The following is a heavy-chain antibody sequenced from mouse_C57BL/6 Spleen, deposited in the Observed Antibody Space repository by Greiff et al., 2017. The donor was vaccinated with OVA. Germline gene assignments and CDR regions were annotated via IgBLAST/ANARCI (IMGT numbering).Heavy chain of an antibody. D-gene: IGHD2-4*01. CDR3: ARDDYDGYAMDY. CDR1: GYAFSSSW. J-gene: IGHJ4*01. V-gene: IGHV1-82*01. Sequence: QVQLQQSGPELVKPGASVKISCKASGYAFSSSWMNWVKQRPGKGLEWIGRIYPGDGDTNYNGKFKGKATLTADKSSSTAYMQLSSLTSEDSEVYFCARDDYDGYAMDYWGQGTSVTVSS. CDR2: IYPGDGDT.